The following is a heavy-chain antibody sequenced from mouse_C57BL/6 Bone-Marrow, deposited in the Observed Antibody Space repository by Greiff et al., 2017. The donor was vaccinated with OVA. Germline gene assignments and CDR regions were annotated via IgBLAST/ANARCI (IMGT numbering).Heavy chain of an antibody. CDR2: ISSGSSTI. V-gene: IGHV5-17*01. CDR3: ARPDYYGSSLGYFDV. J-gene: IGHJ1*03. Sequence: EVQLVESGGGLVKPGGSLKLSCAASGFTFSDYGMHWVRQAPEKGLEWVAYISSGSSTIYYADTVKGRFTISRDNAKNTLFLQMTSLRSEDPAMYYCARPDYYGSSLGYFDVWGTGTTVTVSS. D-gene: IGHD1-1*01. CDR1: GFTFSDYG.